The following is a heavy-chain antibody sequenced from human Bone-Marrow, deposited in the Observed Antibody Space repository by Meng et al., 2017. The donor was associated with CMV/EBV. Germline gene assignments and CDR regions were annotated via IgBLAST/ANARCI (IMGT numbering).Heavy chain of an antibody. CDR1: GFTFSSYE. CDR2: ISSGGSTK. CDR3: ARARVVVPAAHYIDY. V-gene: IGHV3-48*03. J-gene: IGHJ4*02. Sequence: GGSLRLSCAASGFTFSSYEMNWVRQAPGKGLEWVSYISSGGSTKNYADSVKGRFTISRDNAENSLYLQRNSLKAEDTAVYYCARARVVVPAAHYIDYWARETWSTSTQ. D-gene: IGHD2-2*01.